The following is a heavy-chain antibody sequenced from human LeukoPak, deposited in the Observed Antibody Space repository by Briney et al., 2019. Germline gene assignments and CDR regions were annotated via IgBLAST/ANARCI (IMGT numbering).Heavy chain of an antibody. CDR1: GGSSSRYH. J-gene: IGHJ3*02. D-gene: IGHD3-3*01. Sequence: TSSETLSLTCTVSGGSSSRYHWSWIRQPPGKGLEWIGYIYYSGSTNYNPSLKSRVTISVDTSKSHFSLRLSSVTAADTAVYYCARLPITYYDFWSGYYPGPGDAFDIWGQGTMVTVSS. V-gene: IGHV4-59*08. CDR2: IYYSGST. CDR3: ARLPITYYDFWSGYYPGPGDAFDI.